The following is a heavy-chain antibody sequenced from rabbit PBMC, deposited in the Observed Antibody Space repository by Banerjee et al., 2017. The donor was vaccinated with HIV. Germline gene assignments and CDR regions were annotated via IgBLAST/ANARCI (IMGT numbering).Heavy chain of an antibody. CDR2: IYAGITGDT. J-gene: IGHJ3*01. D-gene: IGHD6-1*01. V-gene: IGHV1S45*01. CDR3: ARGYGGYATSRLDL. Sequence: QEQLEEYGGDLVQPEGSLTLTCTASGFSFSSSYWPCWVRQAPGKGLEWIASIYAGITGDTYYASWAKGRFTISKTSSTTVTLQMTSLTAADTATYFCARGYGGYATSRLDLWGPGTLVTVS. CDR1: GFSFSSSYW.